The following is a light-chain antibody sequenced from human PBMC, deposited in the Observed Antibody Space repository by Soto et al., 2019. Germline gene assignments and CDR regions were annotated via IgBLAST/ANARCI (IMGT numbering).Light chain of an antibody. Sequence: QSVLTQPASVSGSPGQSITISCTGTSSDVGTYNYVSWYQHHPGKAPKLLIYEVSNRPSGVSNRFSGSKSGNTASLTISGLQAEDEADYYCSSYAGSNNLVFGGGTKLTVL. CDR3: SSYAGSNNLV. CDR2: EVS. J-gene: IGLJ2*01. CDR1: SSDVGTYNY. V-gene: IGLV2-14*01.